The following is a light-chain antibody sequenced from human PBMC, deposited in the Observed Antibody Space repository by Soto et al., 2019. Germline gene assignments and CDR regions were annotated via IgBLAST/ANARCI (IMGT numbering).Light chain of an antibody. CDR1: QSVSSY. V-gene: IGKV3-11*01. J-gene: IGKJ5*01. Sequence: EIVLTQSPATLSLSPGERATLSCRASQSVSSYLAWYQQKPGQAPRLLIYDASNRATGIPARFSGSGSGTDSTLPRSSLRRDVFAVYYCRTGSKGPPITFDKGTRLEIK. CDR3: RTGSKGPPIT. CDR2: DAS.